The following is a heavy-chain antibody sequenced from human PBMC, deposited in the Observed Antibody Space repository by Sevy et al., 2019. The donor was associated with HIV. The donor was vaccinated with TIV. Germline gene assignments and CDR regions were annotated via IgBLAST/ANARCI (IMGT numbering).Heavy chain of an antibody. V-gene: IGHV3-30*18. Sequence: GGSLRLSCEVSGLSVTNNGMHWVRQAPGEGLEWVAVISYDGINKYYGDSVKGRFIISRDRSKNTLYLQMNILRIEDTAVYYCAKDFTGCYGMDVWGQGTTVTVSS. CDR2: ISYDGINK. CDR1: GLSVTNNG. CDR3: AKDFTGCYGMDV. J-gene: IGHJ6*01. D-gene: IGHD3-9*01.